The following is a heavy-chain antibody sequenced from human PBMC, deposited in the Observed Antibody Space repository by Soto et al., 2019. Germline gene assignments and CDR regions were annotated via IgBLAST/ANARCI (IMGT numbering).Heavy chain of an antibody. Sequence: SVKVSCKASGGTFSSYAISWVRQAPGQGLEWMGGIIPIFGTANYAQKFQGRVTITADESTSTAYMELSSLRSEDTAVYYCARDVPTGIAAAGTSFDEELDYWGQGTLVTVSS. J-gene: IGHJ4*02. D-gene: IGHD6-13*01. CDR2: IIPIFGTA. CDR1: GGTFSSYA. CDR3: ARDVPTGIAAAGTSFDEELDY. V-gene: IGHV1-69*13.